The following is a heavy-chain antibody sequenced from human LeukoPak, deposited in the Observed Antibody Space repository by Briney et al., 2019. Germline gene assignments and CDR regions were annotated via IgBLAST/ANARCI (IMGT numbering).Heavy chain of an antibody. D-gene: IGHD2-2*02. CDR2: INHSGST. CDR3: ARIVVPAAIGRVYYYGMDV. CDR1: GGSFSGYY. J-gene: IGHJ6*02. Sequence: SETLSLTCAVYGGSFSGYYWSWIRQPPGKGLEWIGEINHSGSTNYNPSLKSRVTISVDTSKNQFSLKLSSVTAADTAVYCCARIVVPAAIGRVYYYGMDVWGQGTTVTVSS. V-gene: IGHV4-34*01.